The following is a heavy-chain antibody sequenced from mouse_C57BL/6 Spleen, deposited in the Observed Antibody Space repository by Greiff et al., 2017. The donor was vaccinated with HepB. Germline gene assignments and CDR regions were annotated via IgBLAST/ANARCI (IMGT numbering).Heavy chain of an antibody. CDR3: ARSPSYYGSSYDYFDY. V-gene: IGHV3-8*01. CDR1: GYSITSDY. J-gene: IGHJ2*01. Sequence: EVQLQQSGPGLAKPSQTLSLTCSVTGYSITSDYWNWIRKFPGNKLEYMGYISYSGSTYYNPSPKFRISITRDTSKNQYYLQLNSVTTEDTATYYCARSPSYYGSSYDYFDYWGQGTPLTVSS. CDR2: ISYSGST. D-gene: IGHD1-1*01.